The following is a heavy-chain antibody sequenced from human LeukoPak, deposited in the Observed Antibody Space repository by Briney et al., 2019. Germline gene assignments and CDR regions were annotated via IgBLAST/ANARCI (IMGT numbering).Heavy chain of an antibody. CDR3: ARELAPYRHYDFWSGYRRIPREHDPGSWFDP. J-gene: IGHJ5*02. CDR1: GGSISSHY. D-gene: IGHD3-3*01. CDR2: IYYSGST. Sequence: SETLSLTCTVSGGSISSHYWSWIRQPPGKGLEWIGYIYYSGSTNYNPSLKSRVTISVDTSKNQFSLKLSSVTAADTAVYYCARELAPYRHYDFWSGYRRIPREHDPGSWFDPWGQGTLVTVSS. V-gene: IGHV4-59*11.